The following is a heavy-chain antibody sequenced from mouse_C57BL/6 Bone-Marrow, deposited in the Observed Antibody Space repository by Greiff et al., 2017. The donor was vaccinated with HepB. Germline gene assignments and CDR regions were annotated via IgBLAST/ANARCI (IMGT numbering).Heavy chain of an antibody. CDR2: IDPSDSYT. J-gene: IGHJ1*03. CDR3: ARFYYGPFDV. D-gene: IGHD1-1*01. Sequence: QVQLQQPGAELVKPGASVKLSCKASGYTFTSYWMQWVKQRPGQGLEWIGEIDPSDSYTNYNQKFKGKATLTVDTSSSTAYMQLSSLTSEDSAVYYCARFYYGPFDVWGTGTTVTVSS. CDR1: GYTFTSYW. V-gene: IGHV1-50*01.